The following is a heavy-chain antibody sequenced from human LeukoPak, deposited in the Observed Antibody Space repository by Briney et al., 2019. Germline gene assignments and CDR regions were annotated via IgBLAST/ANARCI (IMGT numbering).Heavy chain of an antibody. CDR1: GYTFTSYD. V-gene: IGHV1-8*01. D-gene: IGHD3-9*01. J-gene: IGHJ4*02. CDR2: MTPNSGNT. CDR3: QKTEYDILTGSYYFDY. Sequence: ASVKVSCKTSGYTFTSYDINWVRHATGQGLEWIGWMTPNSGNTGYAQKFQGRVTMTRNTSISTAYMELSSLRSEDTVVYFYQKTEYDILTGSYYFDYWGQGTLVTVSS.